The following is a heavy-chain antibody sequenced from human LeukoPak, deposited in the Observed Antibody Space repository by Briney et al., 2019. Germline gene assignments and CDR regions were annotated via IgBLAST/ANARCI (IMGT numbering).Heavy chain of an antibody. Sequence: PSETLSLTCTVSGGSISSSSYYWGWIRQPPGKGLEWIGSIYYSGSTYYNPSLKSRVTISVDTSRNQFSLKLSSVTAADTTVYYCARAYCGGDCYEGWFDPWGQGTLVTVSS. CDR1: GGSISSSSYY. D-gene: IGHD2-21*02. CDR2: IYYSGST. V-gene: IGHV4-39*07. J-gene: IGHJ5*02. CDR3: ARAYCGGDCYEGWFDP.